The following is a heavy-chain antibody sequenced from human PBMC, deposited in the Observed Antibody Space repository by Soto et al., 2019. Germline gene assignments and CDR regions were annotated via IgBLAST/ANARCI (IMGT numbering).Heavy chain of an antibody. V-gene: IGHV1-69*02. CDR3: ARYHYGSGSPHYFDY. CDR1: GGTFSSYT. J-gene: IGHJ4*02. Sequence: QVQLVQSGAEVKKPGSSVKVSCKASGGTFSSYTISWVRQAPGQGLEWMGRIIPILGIANYAQKFQGRVTITADKSTSTAYMELSSLRSEDTAVYYCARYHYGSGSPHYFDYWGQGTLVTVSS. CDR2: IIPILGIA. D-gene: IGHD3-10*01.